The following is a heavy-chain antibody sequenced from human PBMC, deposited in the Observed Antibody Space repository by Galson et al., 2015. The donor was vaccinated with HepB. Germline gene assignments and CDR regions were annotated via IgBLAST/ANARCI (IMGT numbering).Heavy chain of an antibody. V-gene: IGHV3-33*01. CDR3: ARDQAGIAAAMSYYYYYGMDV. CDR2: IWYDGSNK. D-gene: IGHD6-13*01. Sequence: SLRLSCAASGFTFSSYGMHWVRQAPGKGLEWVAVIWYDGSNKYYADSVKGRFTISRDNSKNTLYLQMNSLRAEDTAVYYCARDQAGIAAAMSYYYYYGMDVWGQGTTVTVSS. CDR1: GFTFSSYG. J-gene: IGHJ6*02.